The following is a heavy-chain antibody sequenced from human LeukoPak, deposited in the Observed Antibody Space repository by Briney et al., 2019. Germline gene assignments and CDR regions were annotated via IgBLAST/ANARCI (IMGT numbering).Heavy chain of an antibody. Sequence: SETLSLTCTVSGGSISSSSYYWGWIRQPPGKGLEWIGSIYYSGSTYYNPSLKSRVTISVDTSKNQFSLKLSSVTAADRAVYYCARGFRNRFDYWGQGTLVTVSS. CDR1: GGSISSSSYY. V-gene: IGHV4-39*07. J-gene: IGHJ4*02. CDR2: IYYSGST. CDR3: ARGFRNRFDY. D-gene: IGHD1-14*01.